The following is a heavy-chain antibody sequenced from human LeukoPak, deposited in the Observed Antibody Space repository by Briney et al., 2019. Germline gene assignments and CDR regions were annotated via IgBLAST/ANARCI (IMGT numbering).Heavy chain of an antibody. CDR3: ARSGRGTYYYFDW. V-gene: IGHV1-18*01. D-gene: IGHD1-26*01. J-gene: IGHJ4*02. CDR1: GYSFTRYG. Sequence: VKVSCKASGYSFTRYGMSWVRQAPGQGPEWMGWISGSNGNTNCAQKFQGRVTLTTDTSASTAYMELRSLRSDDTAVYYCARSGRGTYYYFDWWGQGTLVTVSS. CDR2: ISGSNGNT.